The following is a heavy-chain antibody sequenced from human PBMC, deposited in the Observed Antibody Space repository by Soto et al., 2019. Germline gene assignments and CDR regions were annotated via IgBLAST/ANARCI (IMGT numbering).Heavy chain of an antibody. V-gene: IGHV3-30-3*01. CDR3: ARDPGGSGRYFVPPHFDS. CDR2: VSSDGGNA. D-gene: IGHD3-10*01. J-gene: IGHJ4*02. Sequence: QVQLVESGGGVVQPGKSLRLSCAASGFSFSRYVMHWVRQAPGKGLEWVATVSSDGGNAHYADSVKGRFTISRDNSNNTLQLQMNSLRAEDTAVYYCARDPGGSGRYFVPPHFDSWGQGTVVTVAS. CDR1: GFSFSRYV.